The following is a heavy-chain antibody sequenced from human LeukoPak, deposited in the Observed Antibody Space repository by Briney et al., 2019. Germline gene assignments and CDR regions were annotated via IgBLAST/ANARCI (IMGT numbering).Heavy chain of an antibody. CDR1: GFTFSSYA. V-gene: IGHV3-23*01. J-gene: IGHJ6*02. CDR3: AKGYSSGWYSPYYYYYGMDV. D-gene: IGHD6-19*01. Sequence: GGSLRLSCAASGFTFSSYAMSWVRQAPGKGLEWVSAISGGSTYYADSVKGRFTISRDNSKNTLYLQMNSLRAEDTAVYYCAKGYSSGWYSPYYYYYGMDVWGQGTTVTVSS. CDR2: ISGGST.